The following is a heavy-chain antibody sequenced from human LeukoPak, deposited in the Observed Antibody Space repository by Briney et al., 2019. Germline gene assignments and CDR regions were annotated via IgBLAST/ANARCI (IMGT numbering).Heavy chain of an antibody. Sequence: RPSETLSLTCAVSGGSISSSNWWTWVRQPPGKGLEWIGEIFHTGSTNYNPSLKSRVTMLVDKSENQFSLRLTSVTAADTAIYYCASRLHFYSMTWYNFDFWGQGTLVTVSS. CDR3: ASRLHFYSMTWYNFDF. D-gene: IGHD6-13*01. CDR1: GGSISSSNW. CDR2: IFHTGST. J-gene: IGHJ4*02. V-gene: IGHV4-4*02.